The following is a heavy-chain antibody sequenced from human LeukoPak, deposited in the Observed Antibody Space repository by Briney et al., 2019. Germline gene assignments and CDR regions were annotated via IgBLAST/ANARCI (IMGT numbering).Heavy chain of an antibody. Sequence: GGSLRLSCAASGITIRSSGMSWVRQAPGKGLEWVSGISAGDGNTYYADSVKGRFTISRDNSKDTLYLQMSSVRVDDTAVYYCARDRGRYYDSRGFYWGYYFDSWGQGILVTVST. J-gene: IGHJ4*02. CDR2: ISAGDGNT. D-gene: IGHD3-22*01. V-gene: IGHV3-23*01. CDR1: GITIRSSG. CDR3: ARDRGRYYDSRGFYWGYYFDS.